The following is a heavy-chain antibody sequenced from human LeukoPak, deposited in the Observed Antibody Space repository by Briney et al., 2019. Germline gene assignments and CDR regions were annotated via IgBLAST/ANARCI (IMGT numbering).Heavy chain of an antibody. CDR1: GGSFSGYY. Sequence: LSLTCAVYGGSFSGYYMSWIRQAPGKGLEWVSYISSSGNSIYYADSVKGRFTISRDNAKNSLYLQMNSLRAEDTAVYYCARSGYSSRYNPTDYYYDGMDVWGQGTTVTVSS. J-gene: IGHJ6*02. V-gene: IGHV3-11*01. CDR3: ARSGYSSRYNPTDYYYDGMDV. CDR2: ISSSGNSI. D-gene: IGHD6-13*01.